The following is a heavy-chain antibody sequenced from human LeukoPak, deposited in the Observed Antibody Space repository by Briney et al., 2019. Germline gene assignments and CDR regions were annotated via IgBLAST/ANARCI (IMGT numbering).Heavy chain of an antibody. Sequence: SETLSLTCAVYGGSFRGYYWSWIRQPPGKGLEWIGEINHSGSTNYNPSLKSRVTISLDTSMKKFSLKLNSVTAAGTAVYYCASTERCSTTCPLDYWGQGTLVTASS. CDR2: INHSGST. D-gene: IGHD2-2*01. J-gene: IGHJ4*02. CDR3: ASTERCSTTCPLDY. CDR1: GGSFRGYY. V-gene: IGHV4-34*01.